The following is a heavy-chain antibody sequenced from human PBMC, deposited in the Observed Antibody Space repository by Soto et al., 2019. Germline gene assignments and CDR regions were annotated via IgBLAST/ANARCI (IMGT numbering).Heavy chain of an antibody. D-gene: IGHD5-12*01. Sequence: QVQLVQSGAEVKKPGSSVKVSCKASGGTFSSYAISWVRQAPGQGLEWMGGIIPIFGTANYAQKFQGRVTITADESTSTAYMELSSLRSEDTAVYYCARPLRAPRGYCGWDHRDNYYYYGMDVW. CDR1: GGTFSSYA. CDR2: IIPIFGTA. CDR3: ARPLRAPRGYCGWDHRDNYYYYGMDV. J-gene: IGHJ6*01. V-gene: IGHV1-69*01.